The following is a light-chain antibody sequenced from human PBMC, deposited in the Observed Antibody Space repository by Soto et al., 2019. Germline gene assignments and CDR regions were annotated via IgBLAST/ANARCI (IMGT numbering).Light chain of an antibody. CDR1: QSVGGS. Sequence: PGERAPVSCRASQSVGGSSLAWYQQRPGQAPRLLIYAASTRATAVPDRFSGSGSGTDFTLTITSLQSDDFAVYFCQQYTDWPRTFGQGTKVDIK. CDR3: QQYTDWPRT. V-gene: IGKV3-15*01. CDR2: AAS. J-gene: IGKJ1*01.